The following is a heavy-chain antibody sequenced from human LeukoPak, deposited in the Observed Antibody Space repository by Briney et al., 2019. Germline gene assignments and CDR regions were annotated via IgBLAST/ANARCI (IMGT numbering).Heavy chain of an antibody. CDR3: ASRDGYNHSFDH. D-gene: IGHD5-24*01. J-gene: IGHJ4*02. V-gene: IGHV4-30-2*01. CDR1: GGSISSGGYS. CDR2: IYHSGST. Sequence: SETLSLTCAVSGGSISSGGYSWSWIRQPPGKGLEWIGYIYHSGSTYYNPSLKSRVTISVNRSKNQFSLKLSSVTAADTAVYYCASRDGYNHSFDHWGQGTLVTVSS.